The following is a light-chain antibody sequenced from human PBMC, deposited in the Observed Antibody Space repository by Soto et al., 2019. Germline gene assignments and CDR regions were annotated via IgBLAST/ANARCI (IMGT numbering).Light chain of an antibody. CDR1: QSISNY. V-gene: IGKV1-39*01. CDR2: AAS. J-gene: IGKJ1*01. Sequence: DIQMTQSPSSLSASVEDRVTITCRASQSISNYLNWYQQKPGKAPKLLMFAASSLQSGVPSRVSGGGSGTDFTLTCSSLQPEDFATYYCQQTYSTPRTFGQGTKVEIK. CDR3: QQTYSTPRT.